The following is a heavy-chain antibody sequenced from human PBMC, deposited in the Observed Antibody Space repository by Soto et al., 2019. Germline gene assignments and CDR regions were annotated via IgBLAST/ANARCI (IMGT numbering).Heavy chain of an antibody. CDR1: EHTFTNYG. V-gene: IGHV1-18*04. CDR2: TNTYSGNT. D-gene: IGHD2-2*01. J-gene: IGHJ4*02. Sequence: QVQLVQSGAEVKKPGASVRVSCKASEHTFTNYGINWVRLAPGQGLEWMGWTNTYSGNTIYAQKFQDRLTITTDTSTNTASMELRSLTSDDTAVFYCAGGQGSLIPYYFASWGQGTLVTVSS. CDR3: AGGQGSLIPYYFAS.